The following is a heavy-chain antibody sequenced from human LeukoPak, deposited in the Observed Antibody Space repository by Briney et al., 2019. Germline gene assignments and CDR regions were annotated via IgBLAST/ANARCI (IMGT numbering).Heavy chain of an antibody. CDR2: INPNSGGT. V-gene: IGHV1-2*02. J-gene: IGHJ4*02. CDR3: ARTPELMIVVAPDY. CDR1: GYTFTGYY. Sequence: ASVKVSCKASGYTFTGYYMHWVRQAPGQGLEWMGWINPNSGGTNYAQKLQGRVTMTTDTPTSTAYMELRSLRSDDTAVYYCARTPELMIVVAPDYWGQGTLVTVSS. D-gene: IGHD3-22*01.